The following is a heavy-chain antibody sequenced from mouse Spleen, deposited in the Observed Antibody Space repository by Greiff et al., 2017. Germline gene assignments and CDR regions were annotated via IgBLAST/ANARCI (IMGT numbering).Heavy chain of an antibody. V-gene: IGHV5-9*01. CDR3: ARHGTYYRSYWYFDV. Sequence: EVMLVESGGGLVKLGGSLKLSCAASGFTFSSYAMSWVRQTPEKRLEWVATISSGGGNTYYPDSVKGRFTISRDNAKNTLYLQMSSLKSEDTAMYYCARHGTYYRSYWYFDVWGAGTTVTVSS. J-gene: IGHJ1*01. CDR2: ISSGGGNT. D-gene: IGHD2-14*01. CDR1: GFTFSSYA.